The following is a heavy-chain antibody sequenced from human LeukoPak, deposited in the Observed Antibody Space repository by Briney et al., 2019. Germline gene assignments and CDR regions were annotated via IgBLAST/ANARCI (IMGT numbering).Heavy chain of an antibody. J-gene: IGHJ6*03. Sequence: ASVKVSCKVSGYTFTDYYMHWVQQAPGKGLEWMGLVDPEDGETIYAEKFQGRVTITADTSTDTAYMELSSLRSEDTAMYYCATAAMVPMDVWGKGTTVTVSS. D-gene: IGHD3-10*01. V-gene: IGHV1-69-2*01. CDR3: ATAAMVPMDV. CDR2: VDPEDGET. CDR1: GYTFTDYY.